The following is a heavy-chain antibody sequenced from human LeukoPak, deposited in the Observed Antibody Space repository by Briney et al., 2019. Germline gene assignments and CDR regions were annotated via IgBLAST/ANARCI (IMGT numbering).Heavy chain of an antibody. D-gene: IGHD3-22*01. CDR3: ARGYDSSGYYPFRPTDY. CDR1: GFTFSSYE. Sequence: PGGSLRLSCAASGFTFSSYEMNWVRQAPGKGLEWVSYISSSGSTIYYADSVKGRFTISRDNAKNSLYLQMNSLRAEDTAVYYCARGYDSSGYYPFRPTDYWGQGTLVTVSS. J-gene: IGHJ4*02. CDR2: ISSSGSTI. V-gene: IGHV3-48*03.